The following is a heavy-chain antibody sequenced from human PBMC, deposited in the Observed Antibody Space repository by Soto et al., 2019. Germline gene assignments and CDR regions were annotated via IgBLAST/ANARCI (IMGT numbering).Heavy chain of an antibody. CDR2: ISGSGGST. V-gene: IGHV3-23*01. CDR1: GFTFSSYA. CDR3: AKRLDYYYDSSGYYYFDY. D-gene: IGHD3-22*01. Sequence: GGSLRLSCAASGFTFSSYAMSWVRQAPGKGLEWVSAISGSGGSTYYADSVKGRFTISRDNSKNTLYLQMNSLRAEDTAVYYCAKRLDYYYDSSGYYYFDYRGQGPLVTVS. J-gene: IGHJ4*02.